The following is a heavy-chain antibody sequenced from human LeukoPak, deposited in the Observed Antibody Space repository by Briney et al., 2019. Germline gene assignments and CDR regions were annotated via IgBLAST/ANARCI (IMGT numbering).Heavy chain of an antibody. CDR2: IYYSGRT. D-gene: IGHD3-22*01. J-gene: IGHJ1*01. CDR1: GDSVSSSDSY. Sequence: PSETLSLTCTIFGDSVSSSDSYWDWIRQPPGKGLEWIGTIYYSGRTYYSPSLKSRVTLSVYMSNNQFSLTLSSVTAAHTALYFCARRRYYDSGGYLEWGQGTLVTVSS. V-gene: IGHV4-39*01. CDR3: ARRRYYDSGGYLE.